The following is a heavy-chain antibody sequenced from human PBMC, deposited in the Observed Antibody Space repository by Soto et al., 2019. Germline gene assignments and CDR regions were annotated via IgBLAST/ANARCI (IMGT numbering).Heavy chain of an antibody. CDR3: ARVYRSGATFDY. J-gene: IGHJ4*02. CDR1: GGSISSGDYY. V-gene: IGHV4-30-4*01. D-gene: IGHD6-19*01. Sequence: QLLESGPGLVKPSQTLSLTCTVSGGSISSGDYYWSWIRQPPGKGLEWIGYIYYSGSSYYNPSLKSRVTLSVDTSKNQFALKLSSVTAADTAVYYCARVYRSGATFDYWGQGTLVTVSS. CDR2: IYYSGSS.